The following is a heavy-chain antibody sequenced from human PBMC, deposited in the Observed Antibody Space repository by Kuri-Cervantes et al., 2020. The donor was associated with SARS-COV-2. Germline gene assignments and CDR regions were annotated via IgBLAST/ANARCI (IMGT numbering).Heavy chain of an antibody. V-gene: IGHV3-30-3*01. CDR3: ARDLLLVYYYMDV. D-gene: IGHD2-21*01. Sequence: GGSLRLSCAASGFTFNSYAMHRVRQAPGKGLEWVAVISYDGSNKHYADSVKGRFTISRDNSKNTLYLQMNSLRAEDTAVYYCARDLLLVYYYMDVWGKGTTVTVSS. J-gene: IGHJ6*03. CDR2: ISYDGSNK. CDR1: GFTFNSYA.